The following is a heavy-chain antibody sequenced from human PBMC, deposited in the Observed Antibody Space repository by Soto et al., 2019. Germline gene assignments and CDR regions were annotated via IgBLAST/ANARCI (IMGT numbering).Heavy chain of an antibody. CDR3: ARDRIAAADDYYYGMDV. D-gene: IGHD6-13*01. CDR2: ISYDGSNK. Sequence: GGSLRLSCAASGFTFSSYAMHWVRQAPGKGLEWVAVISYDGSNKNYADSVKGRFTISRDNSKNTLYLQMNSLRAEDTAVYYCARDRIAAADDYYYGMDVWGQGTTVTVSS. V-gene: IGHV3-30-3*01. J-gene: IGHJ6*02. CDR1: GFTFSSYA.